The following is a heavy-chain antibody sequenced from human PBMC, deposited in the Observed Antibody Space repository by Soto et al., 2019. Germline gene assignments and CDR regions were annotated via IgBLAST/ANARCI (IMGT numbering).Heavy chain of an antibody. Sequence: ASVKVSCKASGGTFSSYAISWVRQAPGQGLEWMGGIIPIFGTANYAQKFQGRVTITADKSTSTAYMELSSLRSEDTAVYYCARDGEGGDYVEGWFAPWGQGTLVTVSS. D-gene: IGHD4-17*01. V-gene: IGHV1-69*06. CDR2: IIPIFGTA. J-gene: IGHJ5*02. CDR3: ARDGEGGDYVEGWFAP. CDR1: GGTFSSYA.